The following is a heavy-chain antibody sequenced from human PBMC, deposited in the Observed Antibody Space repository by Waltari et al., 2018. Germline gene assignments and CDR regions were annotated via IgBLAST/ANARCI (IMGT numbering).Heavy chain of an antibody. J-gene: IGHJ1*01. CDR3: ARHSSSSEYFQH. CDR2: IYTSGST. CDR1: GGSISSGSYY. D-gene: IGHD6-13*01. Sequence: QVQLQESGPGLVKPSQTLSLTCTVSGGSISSGSYYWSWFRQPAGKGLEWIGRIYTSGSTNSTPALKSRVTISVDTSKNQFSLKLSSVTAADTAVYYCARHSSSSEYFQHWGQGTLVTVSS. V-gene: IGHV4-61*02.